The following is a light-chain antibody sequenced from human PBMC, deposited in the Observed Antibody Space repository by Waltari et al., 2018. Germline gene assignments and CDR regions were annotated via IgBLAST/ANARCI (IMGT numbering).Light chain of an antibody. CDR2: LAS. V-gene: IGKV3-20*01. CDR1: QSVSNS. Sequence: EIVLTQSPGTLSLSPGESATLSCRASQSVSNSLAWYQQKPGQAPRLLIYLASSRATGVPDRFSGSGSATDFTLTISRLEPEDFAVYYCQQYGRFPVTFGQGTRLEIK. J-gene: IGKJ5*01. CDR3: QQYGRFPVT.